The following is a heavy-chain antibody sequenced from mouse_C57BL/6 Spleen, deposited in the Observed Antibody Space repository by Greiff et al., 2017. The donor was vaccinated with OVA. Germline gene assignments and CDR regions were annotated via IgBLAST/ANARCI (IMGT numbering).Heavy chain of an antibody. CDR2: IYPGDGDT. CDR3: ARTDGSSYAMDY. CDR1: GYAFSSYW. V-gene: IGHV1-80*01. D-gene: IGHD1-1*01. Sequence: QVQLQQSGAELVKPGASVKISCKASGYAFSSYWMNWVKQRPGKGLEWIGQIYPGDGDTNYNGKFKGKATLTADNSSSTAYMQLSSLTSEDSAVYFCARTDGSSYAMDYWDQGTSVTVSS. J-gene: IGHJ4*01.